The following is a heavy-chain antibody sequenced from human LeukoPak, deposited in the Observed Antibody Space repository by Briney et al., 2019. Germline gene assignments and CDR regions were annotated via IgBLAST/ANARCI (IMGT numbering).Heavy chain of an antibody. CDR3: AGEKDGGGYYFDY. V-gene: IGHV3-48*03. CDR2: ISSSGSTI. CDR1: GFTFSSYE. D-gene: IGHD3-16*01. J-gene: IGHJ4*02. Sequence: GRSLRLSCAASGFTFSSYEMNWGRQAPGKGLEWVSYISSSGSTIYYADPVKGRFTISRANAKNSLYLHMNRLIGEDTAVYYVAGEKDGGGYYFDYWGQGTLVTVSS.